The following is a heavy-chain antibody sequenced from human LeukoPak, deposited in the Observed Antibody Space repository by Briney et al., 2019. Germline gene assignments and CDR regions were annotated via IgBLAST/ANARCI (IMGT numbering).Heavy chain of an antibody. CDR2: IRYDGSNK. D-gene: IGHD6-13*01. V-gene: IGHV3-30*02. CDR3: AKDQVYSSSWRDY. Sequence: AGGSLRLSCAASGFIFSSYGMHWVRQAPGKGLEWVAFIRYDGSNKYYADSVKGRFTISRDNSKSTLYLQMNSLRAEDTAVYYCAKDQVYSSSWRDYWGQGTLVTVSS. J-gene: IGHJ4*02. CDR1: GFIFSSYG.